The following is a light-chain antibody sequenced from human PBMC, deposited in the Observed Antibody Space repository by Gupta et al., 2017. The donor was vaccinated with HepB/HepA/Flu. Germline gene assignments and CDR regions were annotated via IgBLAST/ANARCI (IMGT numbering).Light chain of an antibody. CDR2: WAS. J-gene: IGKJ1*01. Sequence: VMTQALDSPSVSLVESPTINCKASHSVLYSANNKNYLAWYQQKPGQPPKLLIYWASTRASGVPDRFSGSGSGTDFTLTISRLQPEDVAVYYCQQYYSSPLTFGQGTKVEIK. V-gene: IGKV4-1*01. CDR1: HSVLYSANNKNY. CDR3: QQYYSSPLT.